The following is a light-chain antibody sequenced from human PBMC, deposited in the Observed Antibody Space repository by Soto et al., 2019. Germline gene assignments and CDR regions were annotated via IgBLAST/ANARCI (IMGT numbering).Light chain of an antibody. CDR2: EVS. V-gene: IGLV2-14*01. Sequence: QSALSQPASVSGSPGHSITISCTGTSSDVGNYKYVSWHQQHPGKAPKLMIYEVSNRPSGVSNRFSGSKSGNTASLTISGLQAEAETDYYCFSYTSIGTYVFGTGTRSPS. CDR3: FSYTSIGTYV. J-gene: IGLJ1*01. CDR1: SSDVGNYKY.